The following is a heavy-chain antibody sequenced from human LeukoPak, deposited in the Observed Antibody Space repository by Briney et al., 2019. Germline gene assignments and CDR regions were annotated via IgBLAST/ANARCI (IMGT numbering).Heavy chain of an antibody. CDR1: GFTFSSYA. V-gene: IGHV3-30-3*02. CDR3: AKDLDKEVRGVLS. Sequence: GRSLRLSCAASGFTFSSYAMHWVRQAPGKGLEWVAVISYDGSNKYYADSVKGRFTISRDNSKNTLYLQMNSLRAEDTAVYYCAKDLDKEVRGVLSWGQGTLVTVSS. J-gene: IGHJ5*02. D-gene: IGHD3-10*01. CDR2: ISYDGSNK.